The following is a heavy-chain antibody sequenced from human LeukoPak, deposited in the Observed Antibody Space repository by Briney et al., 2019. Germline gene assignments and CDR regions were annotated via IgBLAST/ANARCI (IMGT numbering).Heavy chain of an antibody. D-gene: IGHD2-21*02. CDR3: ARFAYCGGHCWYYFDY. CDR2: IYSSGST. V-gene: IGHV4-59*01. J-gene: IGHJ4*02. Sequence: SETLSLTCTVSGGSISTYYWSWIRQPPGKGLEWIGYIYSSGSTNYNPSLKSRVTISVDTSKNQFSLKLSSVTAADTAVYYCARFAYCGGHCWYYFDYWGQGSLVTVSS. CDR1: GGSISTYY.